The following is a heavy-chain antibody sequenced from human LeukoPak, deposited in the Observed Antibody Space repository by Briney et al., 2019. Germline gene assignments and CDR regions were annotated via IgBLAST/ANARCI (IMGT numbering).Heavy chain of an antibody. CDR3: ARHVPYYDILTGYYSGHAFDI. CDR1: GCSISSYY. V-gene: IGHV4-59*08. CDR2: IYYSGST. D-gene: IGHD3-9*01. J-gene: IGHJ3*02. Sequence: SETLSLTCTASGCSISSYYWSWIRQPPGKGLEWIGYIYYSGSTNYNPSLKSRVTISVDTSKNQFSLKLSSVTAADTAVYYCARHVPYYDILTGYYSGHAFDIWGQGTMVTVSS.